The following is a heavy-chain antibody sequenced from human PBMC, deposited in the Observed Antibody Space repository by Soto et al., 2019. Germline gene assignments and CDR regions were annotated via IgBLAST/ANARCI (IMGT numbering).Heavy chain of an antibody. Sequence: SETLSLTCTVSGGSISDDTYYWGWIRQPPGKGLEWIGSIYYSGTSSYNPSLESRVTMSVDTSKKQLSLRLRSVTATDTAVYYCAREDGYRGGDAFDIWGQGTMVTVSS. V-gene: IGHV4-39*02. CDR1: GGSISDDTYY. J-gene: IGHJ3*02. CDR2: IYYSGTS. D-gene: IGHD5-12*01. CDR3: AREDGYRGGDAFDI.